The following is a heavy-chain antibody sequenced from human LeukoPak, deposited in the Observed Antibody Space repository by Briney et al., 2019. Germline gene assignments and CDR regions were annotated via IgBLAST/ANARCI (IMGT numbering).Heavy chain of an antibody. V-gene: IGHV3-21*01. D-gene: IGHD3-10*01. Sequence: GGTLRLSCAASGFTFSSSSMNWVRQAPGKGLEWVSYIDSTSAYKLYTGSVEGLFTISRDNAKNSLYLQMNSLRAEDTPVYHCARDTSGSYSITYFDYWGHGALLTVSA. CDR1: GFTFSSSS. CDR2: IDSTSAYK. J-gene: IGHJ4*01. CDR3: ARDTSGSYSITYFDY.